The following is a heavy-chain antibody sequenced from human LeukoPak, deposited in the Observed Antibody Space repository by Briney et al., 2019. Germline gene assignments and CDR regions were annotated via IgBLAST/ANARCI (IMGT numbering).Heavy chain of an antibody. D-gene: IGHD2-2*02. CDR2: IYYSGST. CDR3: ASLYCSSTSCYRVVWFDP. Sequence: SETLSLTCTVSGGSISSSSYYWGWIRQPPGKGLEWIGRIYYSGSTYYNPSLKSRVTISVDTSKNQFSLKLSSVTAADTAAYYCASLYCSSTSCYRVVWFDPWGQGTLVTVSS. V-gene: IGHV4-39*01. J-gene: IGHJ5*02. CDR1: GGSISSSSYY.